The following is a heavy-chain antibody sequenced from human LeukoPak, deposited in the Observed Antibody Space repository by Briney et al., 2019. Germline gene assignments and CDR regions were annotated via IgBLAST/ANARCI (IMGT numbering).Heavy chain of an antibody. CDR2: INPSGGST. CDR3: ARVGSYSTKTFDY. CDR1: GYSFTSYN. Sequence: ASVKVSCKASGYSFTSYNMHWVRQAPGQGLEWMGIINPSGGSTSYIQKFQGRVTMTRDTSTSTVYMELSSLKSEDTAVYYCARVGSYSTKTFDYWGQGTLVTVSS. V-gene: IGHV1-46*01. J-gene: IGHJ4*02. D-gene: IGHD1-26*01.